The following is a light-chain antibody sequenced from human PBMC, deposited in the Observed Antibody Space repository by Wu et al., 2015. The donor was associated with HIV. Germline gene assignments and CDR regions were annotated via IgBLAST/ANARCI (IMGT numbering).Light chain of an antibody. Sequence: DIQLTQSPPFLSAFVGNRVTVTCRASQDINSDLAWYQQKPGSAPTLLIYSASNLQSGVPLRFSGSGSGTTFTLTINSLQPEDSAIYFCQQLHNYPHSPFGGGTKVEI. CDR1: QDINSD. CDR3: QQLHNYPHSP. V-gene: IGKV1-9*01. J-gene: IGKJ4*01. CDR2: SAS.